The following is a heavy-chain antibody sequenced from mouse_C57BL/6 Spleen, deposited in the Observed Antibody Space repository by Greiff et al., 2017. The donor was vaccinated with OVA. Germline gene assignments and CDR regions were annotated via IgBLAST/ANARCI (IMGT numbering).Heavy chain of an antibody. J-gene: IGHJ3*01. V-gene: IGHV6-3*01. CDR3: TGGLPRGTWFAY. D-gene: IGHD2-4*01. CDR1: GFTFSNYW. CDR2: IRLKSDNYAT. Sequence: LKESGGGLVQPGGSMKLSCVASGFTFSNYWMNWVRQSPEKGLEWVAQIRLKSDNYATHYAESVKGRFTISRDASKSSVYLQMNNLRAEDTGIYYCTGGLPRGTWFAYWGQGTLVTVSA.